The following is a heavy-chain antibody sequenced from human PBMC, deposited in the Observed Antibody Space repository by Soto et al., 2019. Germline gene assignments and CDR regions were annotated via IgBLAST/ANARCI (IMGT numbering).Heavy chain of an antibody. CDR1: GGTFSSYA. Sequence: VASVKVSCKASGGTFSSYAISWVRQAPGQGLEWMGGIIPIFGTANYAQKFQGRVTITADESTSTAYMELSSPRPEDTAVYYCARGGGSYPPTPFDYWGQGTLVTVSS. D-gene: IGHD1-26*01. CDR2: IIPIFGTA. V-gene: IGHV1-69*13. J-gene: IGHJ4*02. CDR3: ARGGGSYPPTPFDY.